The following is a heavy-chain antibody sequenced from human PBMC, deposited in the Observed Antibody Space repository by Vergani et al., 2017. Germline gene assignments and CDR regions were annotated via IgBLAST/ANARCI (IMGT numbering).Heavy chain of an antibody. J-gene: IGHJ4*02. CDR1: GFSFGDYA. CDR2: IRNKAYGGTT. D-gene: IGHD5-18*01. Sequence: EVQLVESGGGLVPPGRSLRLSCAASGFSFGDYAMTWVRQAPGKWLEWVAFIRNKAYGGTTEYAASVKGRFTISRDDSKRLAYLQLSGLKTEDTAVYFCSRGRGYSFCYSDYWGQGTLVTVSS. V-gene: IGHV3-49*04. CDR3: SRGRGYSFCYSDY.